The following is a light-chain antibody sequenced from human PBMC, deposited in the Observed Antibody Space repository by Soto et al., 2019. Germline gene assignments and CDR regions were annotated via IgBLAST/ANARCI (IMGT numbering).Light chain of an antibody. CDR1: QSVDSNY. J-gene: IGKJ2*01. Sequence: ENVLTQSPGTLSLSPGERATLSCRASQSVDSNYLAWYQQKPGQAPRLLIYGTPTRATGIPDRFSGSGSGTDFTLAINSLVPEDFAVYYCQQYGNSLYTFGQGTKLEIK. CDR2: GTP. CDR3: QQYGNSLYT. V-gene: IGKV3-20*01.